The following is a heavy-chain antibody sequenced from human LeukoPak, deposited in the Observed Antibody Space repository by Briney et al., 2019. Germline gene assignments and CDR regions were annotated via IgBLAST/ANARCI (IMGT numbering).Heavy chain of an antibody. CDR2: IIPIFGIA. Sequence: GSSVKVSCKASGGTFSSYAISWVRQAPGQGLEWMGRIIPIFGIANYAQKFQGRVTITADKSTSTAYMELSNLRSEDTAVYYCARVPETEYYYDSSGYEFDYWGQGTLVTVSS. CDR3: ARVPETEYYYDSSGYEFDY. D-gene: IGHD3-22*01. CDR1: GGTFSSYA. J-gene: IGHJ4*02. V-gene: IGHV1-69*04.